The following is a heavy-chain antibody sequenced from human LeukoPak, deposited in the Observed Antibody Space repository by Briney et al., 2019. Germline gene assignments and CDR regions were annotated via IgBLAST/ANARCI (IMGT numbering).Heavy chain of an antibody. V-gene: IGHV4-39*02. CDR1: GDSVSRSDSY. CDR3: AREGCTTSSCSLNNNWFDP. CDR2: IYYSGRT. Sequence: SETLSLTCSVSGDSVSRSDSYWDWIRQPPGKGLEWIGTIYYSGRTYYSPSLKSRVTMSVDPSNNQFSLNLRSVTAADTAVYYCAREGCTTSSCSLNNNWFDPWGQGTLVTVSS. D-gene: IGHD1-1*01. J-gene: IGHJ5*02.